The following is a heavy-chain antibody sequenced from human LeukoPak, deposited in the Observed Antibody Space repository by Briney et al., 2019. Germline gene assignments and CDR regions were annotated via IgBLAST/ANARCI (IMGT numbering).Heavy chain of an antibody. V-gene: IGHV4-38-2*01. CDR3: ARALDDFDY. D-gene: IGHD1-1*01. CDR2: IYHSGST. CDR1: GYSISSGYY. J-gene: IGHJ4*02. Sequence: SETLSLTCAVSGYSISSGYYWGWIRQPPGKGLEWIGCIYHSGSTYYNPSLKSRVTISVDTSKNQFSLKLSSVTAADTAVYYCARALDDFDYWGQGTLVTVSS.